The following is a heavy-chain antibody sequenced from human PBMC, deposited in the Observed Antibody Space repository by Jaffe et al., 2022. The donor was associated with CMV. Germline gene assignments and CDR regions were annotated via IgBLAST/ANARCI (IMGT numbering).Heavy chain of an antibody. J-gene: IGHJ3*02. CDR1: GGSISSYY. D-gene: IGHD6-13*01. V-gene: IGHV4-59*01. CDR3: ARVGSSSGDAFDI. Sequence: QVQLQESGPGLVKPSETLSLTCTVSGGSISSYYWSWIRQPPGKGLEWIGYIYYSGSTNYNPSLKSRVTISVDTSKNQFSLKLSSVTAADTAVYYCARVGSSSGDAFDIWGQGTMVTVSS. CDR2: IYYSGST.